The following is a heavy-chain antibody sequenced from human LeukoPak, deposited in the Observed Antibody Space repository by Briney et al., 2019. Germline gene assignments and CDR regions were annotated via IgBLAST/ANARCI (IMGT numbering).Heavy chain of an antibody. J-gene: IGHJ4*02. Sequence: ASVKVSCKASGYTFTGYYMHWVRQAPGQGLEWMGWIIPNSGGTKYAQKFQGRVTMTRDTSISTAYMELSSLRSEDTAVYYCARDKGDGYNSEGYYFDYWGQGTLVTVSS. CDR3: ARDKGDGYNSEGYYFDY. V-gene: IGHV1-2*02. CDR1: GYTFTGYY. D-gene: IGHD5-24*01. CDR2: IIPNSGGT.